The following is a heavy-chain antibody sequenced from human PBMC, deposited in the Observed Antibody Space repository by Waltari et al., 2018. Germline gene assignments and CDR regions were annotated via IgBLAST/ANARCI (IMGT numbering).Heavy chain of an antibody. CDR2: ISANGDST. J-gene: IGHJ4*02. Sequence: EVQLVESGGGLVQPGGSLRLSCAGSGFTFTGFTFSSYAMSWVCRAPGKGLEGVSGISANGDSTYYADSVKGRFTISRDNSKNTLYLQVNSLRAEDTAVYYCAKAMAVTPYYFDYWGQGTLVTVSS. CDR3: AKAMAVTPYYFDY. CDR1: GFTFTGFTFSSYA. D-gene: IGHD2-21*02. V-gene: IGHV3-23*04.